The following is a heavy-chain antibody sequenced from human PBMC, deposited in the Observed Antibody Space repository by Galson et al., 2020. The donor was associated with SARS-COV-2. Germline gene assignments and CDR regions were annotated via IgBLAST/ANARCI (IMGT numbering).Heavy chain of an antibody. Sequence: GGSLRLSCAASGFAFRSYGMSWVRQAPGKGLEWVSGISNSGASTYYADSVKGRFTISRDNSKNTLYLQMNSLRAEDTAVYYCAEGGSGADFDYWCQGTLVTVSS. V-gene: IGHV3-23*01. D-gene: IGHD6-19*01. CDR3: AEGGSGADFDY. CDR2: ISNSGAST. J-gene: IGHJ4*02. CDR1: GFAFRSYG.